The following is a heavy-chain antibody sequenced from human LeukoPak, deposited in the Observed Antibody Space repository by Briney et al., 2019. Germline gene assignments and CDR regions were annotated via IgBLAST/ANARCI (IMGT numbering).Heavy chain of an antibody. CDR1: GFTFNNYG. V-gene: IGHV3-30*02. CDR2: IRYAGSHK. D-gene: IGHD2/OR15-2a*01. J-gene: IGHJ4*02. CDR3: AKDWLEYRMVSTSPGDY. Sequence: PGGSLRLSCAASGFTFNNYGVQGVRQAPGKGLEWVAFIRYAGSHKYYADSVKGRFTISTDTSKSTLYLQMNSLRAEDTAVYYCAKDWLEYRMVSTSPGDYWGQGTLVTVSS.